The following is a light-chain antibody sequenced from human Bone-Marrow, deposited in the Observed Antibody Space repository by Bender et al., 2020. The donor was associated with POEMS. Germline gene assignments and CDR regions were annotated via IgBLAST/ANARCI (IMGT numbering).Light chain of an antibody. CDR3: QSWGSNTAV. J-gene: IGLJ2*01. Sequence: SYELTQPPSVSVSPGQTATITCSGEKLGEEYACWYQQKPGQSPVVVIYQDTKRPSGIPERFSGSTSGNTASLTISVTQTMDEADYYWQSWGSNTAVFGGGTKLTVL. CDR2: QDT. CDR1: KLGEEY. V-gene: IGLV3-1*01.